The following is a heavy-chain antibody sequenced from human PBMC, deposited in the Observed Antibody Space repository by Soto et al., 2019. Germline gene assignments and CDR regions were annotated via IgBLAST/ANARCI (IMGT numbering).Heavy chain of an antibody. CDR3: TTDPLEYYYYYMDV. Sequence: GGSLRLSCAASGFTFSNAWMSWVRQAPGKGLEWVGRIKSKTDGGTTDYAAPVKGRFTISRDDSKNTLYLQMNSLKTEDTAVYYCTTDPLEYYYYYMDVWGKGTTVTVSS. V-gene: IGHV3-15*01. CDR2: IKSKTDGGTT. D-gene: IGHD3-3*01. CDR1: GFTFSNAW. J-gene: IGHJ6*03.